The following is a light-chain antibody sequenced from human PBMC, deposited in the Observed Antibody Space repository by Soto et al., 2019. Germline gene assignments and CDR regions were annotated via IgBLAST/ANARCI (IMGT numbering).Light chain of an antibody. Sequence: EIVLTQSPGTLSLSPGERATLSCRASQGVSSRSLDCYQQKGGPAPRLLIYGASRRATRLPDSFSGSGSETDFTLTISRLEPEDFAVYYCQQYESSNTFGKGTKVDIK. J-gene: IGKJ2*01. CDR3: QQYESSNT. CDR1: QGVSSRS. V-gene: IGKV3-20*01. CDR2: GAS.